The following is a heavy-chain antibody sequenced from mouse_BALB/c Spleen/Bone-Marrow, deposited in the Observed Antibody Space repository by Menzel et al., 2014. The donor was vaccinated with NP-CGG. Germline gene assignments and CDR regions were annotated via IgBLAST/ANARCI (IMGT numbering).Heavy chain of an antibody. CDR3: ARHEDGYYDAMDY. CDR1: GFAFSSYD. CDR2: ISSGGGST. Sequence: EVKLVESGGGLVKPGGSLKLSCAASGFAFSSYDVSWVRQTPEKRLEWVAYISSGGGSTYYPDTVKGRFTISRDNAKNTLYLQMSSLKSEDTAMYYCARHEDGYYDAMDYWGQGTSVTVSS. V-gene: IGHV5-12-1*01. J-gene: IGHJ4*01. D-gene: IGHD2-3*01.